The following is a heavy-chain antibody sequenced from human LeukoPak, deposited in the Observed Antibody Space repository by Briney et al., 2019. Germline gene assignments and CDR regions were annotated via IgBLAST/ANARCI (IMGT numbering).Heavy chain of an antibody. J-gene: IGHJ6*03. CDR3: ARTPIESPGLYYYYYMDV. CDR1: GGSISSSSYY. D-gene: IGHD2-15*01. V-gene: IGHV4-39*07. Sequence: SAETLSLTCTVSGGSISSSSYYWGWIRQPPGKGLEWFGRIYYSGSTYYNPSLKSRVTISVDTSKNQFSLKLSSVTAADTAVYYCARTPIESPGLYYYYYMDVWGKGTTVTVSS. CDR2: IYYSGST.